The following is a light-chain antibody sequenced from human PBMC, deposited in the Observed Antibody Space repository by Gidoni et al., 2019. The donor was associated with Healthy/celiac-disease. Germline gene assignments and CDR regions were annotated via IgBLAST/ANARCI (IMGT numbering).Light chain of an antibody. CDR1: QSVSSY. J-gene: IGKJ1*01. CDR3: QQRSNWPWT. V-gene: IGKV3-11*01. CDR2: DAS. Sequence: DTVLTQSPATLSLSPGERATLSSRASQSVSSYLAWYQQKPGQAPRLLIYDASNRATGIPARFSGSGSGTDFTLTISSLEPEDFAVYYCQQRSNWPWTFGQGTKVEIK.